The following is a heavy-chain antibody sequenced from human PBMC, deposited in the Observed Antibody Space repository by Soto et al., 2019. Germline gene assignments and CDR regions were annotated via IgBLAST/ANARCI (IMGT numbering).Heavy chain of an antibody. D-gene: IGHD2-8*01. CDR1: GFPFSISW. V-gene: IGHV3-74*01. Sequence: EVQLVESGGGLAQPGGSLRLSCVGSGFPFSISWMHWVRQAPGKGLEWVSRITSDGSETIYADSVKGRFTISRDNAESTVYLQVISLRAEDTGVCVCAKDWFQCIDLWGQGTPVTVSS. J-gene: IGHJ1*01. CDR2: ITSDGSET. CDR3: AKDWFQCIDL.